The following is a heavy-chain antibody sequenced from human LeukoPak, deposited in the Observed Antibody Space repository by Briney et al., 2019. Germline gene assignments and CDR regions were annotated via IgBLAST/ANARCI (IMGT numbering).Heavy chain of an antibody. V-gene: IGHV4-4*02. CDR3: ARSLTIAAAGTFDY. CDR2: IYHGGST. D-gene: IGHD6-13*01. J-gene: IGHJ4*02. CDR1: GGSISSSYW. Sequence: SGTLSLTCAVSGGSISSSYWWRWVRQPPGKGLEWIGEIYHGGSTNYNPSLKSRATISVDKSKNQFSLNLTSVTAADTAVYYCARSLTIAAAGTFDYWGQGTLVTVSS.